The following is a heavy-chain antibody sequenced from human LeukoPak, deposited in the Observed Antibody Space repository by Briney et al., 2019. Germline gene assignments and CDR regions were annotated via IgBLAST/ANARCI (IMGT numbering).Heavy chain of an antibody. CDR2: TYYRSKWYN. CDR1: GDSVSSNSVA. D-gene: IGHD6-19*01. J-gene: IGHJ4*02. CDR3: ARDQYNSGWHRLDY. V-gene: IGHV6-1*01. Sequence: SGPGLVKPSQTLSLTCAISGDSVSSNSVAWNWIRQSPSRGLEWLGRTYYRSKWYNDYAVSVKSRITINPDTSKNHFSLQLNSVTPEDTAVYYCARDQYNSGWHRLDYWGQGTLVTVSS.